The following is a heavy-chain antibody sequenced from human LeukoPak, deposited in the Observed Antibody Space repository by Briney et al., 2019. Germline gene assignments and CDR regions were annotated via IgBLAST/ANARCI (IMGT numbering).Heavy chain of an antibody. Sequence: KSAEPLSLTCTVSGGSISSYYWTGIRQPPGKGLEWIGYIYYSGSINFHTSLKSRVTMATDTSKNQFSLKLSSVTAADTAVYYCARQPEGVNWFDPWGQGTLVTVYS. CDR3: ARQPEGVNWFDP. CDR2: IYYSGSI. CDR1: GGSISSYY. D-gene: IGHD2-2*01. J-gene: IGHJ5*02. V-gene: IGHV4-59*08.